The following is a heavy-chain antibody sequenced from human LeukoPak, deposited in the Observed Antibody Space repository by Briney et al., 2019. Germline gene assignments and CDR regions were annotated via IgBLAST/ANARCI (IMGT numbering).Heavy chain of an antibody. CDR3: AKGQYYDILTGYYYGNWSDP. CDR2: ISGSGGST. V-gene: IGHV3-23*01. D-gene: IGHD3-9*01. J-gene: IGHJ5*02. CDR1: GFTFSSYA. Sequence: GGSLRLSCAASGFTFSSYAMSWVRQAPGKGLEWVSAISGSGGSTYYADSVKGRFTISRDNSKNTLYLQMNSLRAEDTAVYYCAKGQYYDILTGYYYGNWSDPWGQGTLVTVSS.